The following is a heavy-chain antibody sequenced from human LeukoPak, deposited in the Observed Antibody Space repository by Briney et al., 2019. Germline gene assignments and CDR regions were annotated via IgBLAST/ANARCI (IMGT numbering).Heavy chain of an antibody. Sequence: GGSLRLSCAASGFTFSSYWMSWVRQAPGKGLEWVANIKQDGSEKYYVDSVKGRFTISRDNAKNSLYLQMNSLRAEDTAVYYCARDRGSGSTGAFDIWGQGTMVTVSS. CDR1: GFTFSSYW. D-gene: IGHD1-26*01. CDR2: IKQDGSEK. V-gene: IGHV3-7*01. J-gene: IGHJ3*02. CDR3: ARDRGSGSTGAFDI.